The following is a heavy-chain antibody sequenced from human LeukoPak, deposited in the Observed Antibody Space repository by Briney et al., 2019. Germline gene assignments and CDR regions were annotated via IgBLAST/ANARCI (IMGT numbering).Heavy chain of an antibody. CDR2: IKSKVDGETI. V-gene: IGHV3-15*01. Sequence: GGSLRLSCAASGFTFSNAWMSCVRQAPGKGLEWVGRIKSKVDGETIDYAAPVKGRFTISRDDSKNTLYLQMNSLKTEDTGVYYCATEFGSCTNGVCHGTWAFDIWGQGTMVTVSS. CDR1: GFTFSNAW. J-gene: IGHJ3*02. CDR3: ATEFGSCTNGVCHGTWAFDI. D-gene: IGHD2-8*01.